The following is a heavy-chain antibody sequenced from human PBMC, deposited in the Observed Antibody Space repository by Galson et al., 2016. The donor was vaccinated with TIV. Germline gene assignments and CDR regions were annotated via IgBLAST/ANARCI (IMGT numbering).Heavy chain of an antibody. Sequence: AVQVSRKASGYIFTNFGVSRGRQAPAPGQESMGWIRAYNGETTYAQKFQGKVTSTTDTSTDTAYMELRSLRSDDTAVYYCAWFGYTYGWIGLPSRYWYFDVWGRGTLVTVSS. V-gene: IGHV1-18*01. J-gene: IGHJ2*01. D-gene: IGHD5-18*01. CDR1: GYIFTNFG. CDR2: IRAYNGET. CDR3: AWFGYTYGWIGLPSRYWYFDV.